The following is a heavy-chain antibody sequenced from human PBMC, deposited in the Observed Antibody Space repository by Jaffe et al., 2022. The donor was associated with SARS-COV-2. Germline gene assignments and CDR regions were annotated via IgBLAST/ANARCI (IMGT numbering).Heavy chain of an antibody. CDR1: GGSISSGSYY. CDR2: IYTSGST. J-gene: IGHJ6*02. V-gene: IGHV4-61*02. CDR3: ARRTVTYYYYGMDV. Sequence: QVQLQESGPGLVKPSQTLSLTCTVSGGSISSGSYYWSWIRQPAGKGLEWIGRIYTSGSTNYNPSLKSRVTISVDTSKNQFSLKLSSVTAADTAVYYCARRTVTYYYYGMDVWGQGTTVTVSS. D-gene: IGHD4-17*01.